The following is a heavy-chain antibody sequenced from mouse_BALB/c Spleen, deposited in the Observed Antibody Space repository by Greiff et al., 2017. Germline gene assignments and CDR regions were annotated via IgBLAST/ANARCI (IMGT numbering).Heavy chain of an antibody. J-gene: IGHJ4*01. V-gene: IGHV5-17*02. CDR3: ARSFYYYGSSAFYAMDD. CDR2: ISSGSSTI. D-gene: IGHD1-1*01. CDR1: GFTFSSFG. Sequence: EVQRVESGGGLVQPGGSRKLSCAASGFTFSSFGMHWVRQAPEKGLEWVAYISSGSSTIYYADTVKGRFTISRDNPKNTLFLQMTSLRSEDTAMYYCARSFYYYGSSAFYAMDDWGQGTSVTVSS.